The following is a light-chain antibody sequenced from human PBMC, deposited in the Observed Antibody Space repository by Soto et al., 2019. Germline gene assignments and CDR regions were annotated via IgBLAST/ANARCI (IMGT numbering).Light chain of an antibody. CDR2: GAS. CDR1: QSVSASY. V-gene: IGKV3-20*01. CDR3: QQYNNWPLT. J-gene: IGKJ4*01. Sequence: EIVLTQSPGTLSLSPGERATLSCRASQSVSASYLAWYQQKRGQAPRLLVYGASSRAAGIPDRFSGSGSGTDFTLIISRLEPEDFAVYYCQQYNNWPLTFGGGTKVDIK.